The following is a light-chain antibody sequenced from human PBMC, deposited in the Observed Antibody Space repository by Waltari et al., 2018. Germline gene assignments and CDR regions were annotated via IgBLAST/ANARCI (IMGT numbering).Light chain of an antibody. CDR1: QSVYNF. J-gene: IGKJ4*01. CDR3: QQRANWPPLT. V-gene: IGKV3-11*01. CDR2: EAS. Sequence: EVVLTQSPATLSLSPGERATLPCRASQSVYNFLAWYQQKPCQAPRLLIYEASQRATGIPARFSGSGSGTDFTLTISNLEPEDVAVYYCQQRANWPPLTFGGGTKVEIK.